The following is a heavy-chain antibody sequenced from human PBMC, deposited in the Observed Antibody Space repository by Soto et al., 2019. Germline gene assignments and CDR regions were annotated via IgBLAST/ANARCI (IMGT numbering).Heavy chain of an antibody. J-gene: IGHJ6*02. Sequence: SETLSLTCSVSGDPISNSRFYWAWIRQPPGEGLEWIGSIYYSGSTNYNPSLKSRVTISVDTSKNQFSLKLSSVTAADTAVYYCARGMKARYYYDSSGYYRRYYGMDVWGQGTTVTVSS. CDR1: GDPISNSRFY. CDR2: IYYSGST. V-gene: IGHV4-39*07. CDR3: ARGMKARYYYDSSGYYRRYYGMDV. D-gene: IGHD3-22*01.